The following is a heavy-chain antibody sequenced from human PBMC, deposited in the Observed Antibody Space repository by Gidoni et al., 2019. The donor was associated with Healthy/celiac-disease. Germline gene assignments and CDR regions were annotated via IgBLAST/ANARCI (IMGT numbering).Heavy chain of an antibody. V-gene: IGHV3-23*04. Sequence: EVQLVESGGGLVQPGGSLRLSCAASGFTFRSYAMSWVRQARGKGLERVSAISGSGGSTYYADSVKGRFTISRDNSKNTLYLQMNSLRAEDTAVYYCAKGDVYYYDSSGYYPDGAFDIWGQGTMVTVSS. CDR2: ISGSGGST. CDR3: AKGDVYYYDSSGYYPDGAFDI. CDR1: GFTFRSYA. J-gene: IGHJ3*02. D-gene: IGHD3-22*01.